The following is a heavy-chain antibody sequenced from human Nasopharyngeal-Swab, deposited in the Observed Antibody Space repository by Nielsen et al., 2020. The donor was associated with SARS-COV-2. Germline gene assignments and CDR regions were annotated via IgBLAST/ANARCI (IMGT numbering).Heavy chain of an antibody. D-gene: IGHD6-19*01. CDR3: ATGPASIAVAGTSYYYYGMDV. CDR1: GYTLTGLS. CDR2: FDPEDGET. Sequence: ASVKVSCKVSGYTLTGLSMHWVRQAPGKGLEWMGGFDPEDGETIYAQKFQGRVTMTEDTSTDTAYMELSSLRSEDTAVYYCATGPASIAVAGTSYYYYGMDVWGQGTTVTVSS. J-gene: IGHJ6*02. V-gene: IGHV1-24*01.